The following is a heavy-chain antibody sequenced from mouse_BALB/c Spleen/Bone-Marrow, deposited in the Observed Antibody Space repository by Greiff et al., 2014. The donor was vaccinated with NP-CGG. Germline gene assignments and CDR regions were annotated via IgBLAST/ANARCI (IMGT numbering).Heavy chain of an antibody. J-gene: IGHJ4*01. CDR2: IDPANGNT. D-gene: IGHD2-1*01. V-gene: IGHV14-3*02. CDR3: AIYYGNYYAMDY. Sequence: VQLKHSGAELVKPGAPVKLSCTASGFNIKDTYMHWVKQRPEQGLEWIGRIDPANGNTKYDPKFQGKATITADTSSNTAYLQLSSLTSEDTAVYYCAIYYGNYYAMDYWGQGTSVTVSS. CDR1: GFNIKDTY.